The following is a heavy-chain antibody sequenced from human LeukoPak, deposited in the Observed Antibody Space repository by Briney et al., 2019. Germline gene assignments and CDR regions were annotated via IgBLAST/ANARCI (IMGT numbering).Heavy chain of an antibody. CDR2: INSDGRRT. CDR3: VREHGY. CDR1: GFTFSTYW. Sequence: SGGSLRLSCAASGFTFSTYWMDWVRQGPGKGLVWVLHINSDGRRTDYADSVKGRFTISRDNAENTLYLQMNSLRAEDAAVYYCVREHGYWGQGTLVTVPS. J-gene: IGHJ4*02. V-gene: IGHV3-74*01.